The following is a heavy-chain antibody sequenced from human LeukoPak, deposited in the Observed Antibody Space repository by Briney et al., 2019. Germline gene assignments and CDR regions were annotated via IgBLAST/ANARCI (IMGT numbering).Heavy chain of an antibody. J-gene: IGHJ4*02. V-gene: IGHV4-39*07. Sequence: SETLSLTCTVSGGSFSSSTDYWGWIRQRPGKGLEWIGSIYYSGSTYYNPSLKSRVTISVDTSKNQFSLKLSSVTAADTAVYYCARAIAATSSGYYSYFDYWGQGTLVTVSS. CDR2: IYYSGST. CDR1: GGSFSSSTDY. CDR3: ARAIAATSSGYYSYFDY. D-gene: IGHD3-22*01.